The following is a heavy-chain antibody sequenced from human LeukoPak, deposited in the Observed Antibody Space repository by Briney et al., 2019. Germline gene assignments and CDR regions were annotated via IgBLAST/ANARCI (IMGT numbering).Heavy chain of an antibody. D-gene: IGHD5-24*01. V-gene: IGHV4-4*07. CDR2: IYTSGST. J-gene: IGHJ6*02. CDR1: GGSISSYY. Sequence: SETLSLTCTVSGGSISSYYWSWIRQPAGKGLEWIGRIYTSGSTNYNPSLKSRVTMSVDTPKNQFSLKLSSVAAADTAVYYCAGTPKLTDGHNPGYYYYYGMDVWGQGTTVTVSS. CDR3: AGTPKLTDGHNPGYYYYYGMDV.